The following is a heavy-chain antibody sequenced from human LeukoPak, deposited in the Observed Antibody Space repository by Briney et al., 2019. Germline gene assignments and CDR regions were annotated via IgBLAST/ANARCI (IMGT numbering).Heavy chain of an antibody. CDR3: ARDREWIAAAGPRFDP. J-gene: IGHJ5*02. Sequence: GASVKVSCKASGGTFSSYAISWVRQAPGQGLEWMGGIIPIFGTANYAQKFQGRVTITADKSTSTAYMELSSLKSEDTAVYYCARDREWIAAAGPRFDPWGQGTLVTVSS. CDR1: GGTFSSYA. D-gene: IGHD6-13*01. CDR2: IIPIFGTA. V-gene: IGHV1-69*06.